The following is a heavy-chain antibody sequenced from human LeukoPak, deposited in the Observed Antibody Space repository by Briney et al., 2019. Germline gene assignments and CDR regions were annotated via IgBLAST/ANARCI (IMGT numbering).Heavy chain of an antibody. Sequence: ASVKVSCKASGYTFTGYYMHWVRQAPGQGLEWMGWINPNSGDTNYAQKFQGRVTMTRDTSINTAYMELTRLTSDDTAVYYCARVYSIRSFDYSGQGTLVTVSS. J-gene: IGHJ4*02. V-gene: IGHV1-2*02. D-gene: IGHD2-15*01. CDR1: GYTFTGYY. CDR2: INPNSGDT. CDR3: ARVYSIRSFDY.